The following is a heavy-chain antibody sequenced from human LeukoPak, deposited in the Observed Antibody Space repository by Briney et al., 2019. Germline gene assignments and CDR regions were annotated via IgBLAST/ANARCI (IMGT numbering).Heavy chain of an antibody. V-gene: IGHV3-9*03. D-gene: IGHD6-13*01. CDR3: AKSAGIAAAGYYFDY. J-gene: IGHJ4*02. Sequence: GGSLRLSCAASGFTFDDYAMHWVRQAPGKGLEWVSGISWNSGSIGYADSVKGRFTISRDSAKNSLYLQMNSLRAEDMALYYCAKSAGIAAAGYYFDYWGQGTLVTVSS. CDR1: GFTFDDYA. CDR2: ISWNSGSI.